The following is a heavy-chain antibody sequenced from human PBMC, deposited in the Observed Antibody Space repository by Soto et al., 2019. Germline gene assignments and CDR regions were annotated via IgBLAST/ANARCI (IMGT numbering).Heavy chain of an antibody. CDR3: ASGPRHGAFPP. J-gene: IGHJ3*01. CDR1: GSTFSSYD. Sequence: QVQLVESGGGVVQPGRSLRLSCVASGSTFSSYDIHWVRQAPGKGPEWMAHISPAGSNEYWADSVKGRFTISRDNAKNSVYLQANTMSTEDTAVYSCASGPRHGAFPPWGRGTMVTVSS. D-gene: IGHD4-17*01. V-gene: IGHV3-30-3*01. CDR2: ISPAGSNE.